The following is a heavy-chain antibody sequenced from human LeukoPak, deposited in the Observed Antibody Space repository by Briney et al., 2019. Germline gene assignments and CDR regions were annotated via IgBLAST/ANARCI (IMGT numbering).Heavy chain of an antibody. CDR3: AKDGSSSWSPLNFDY. J-gene: IGHJ4*02. V-gene: IGHV3-23*01. CDR1: GFTFSSYV. CDR2: ISGSGSST. D-gene: IGHD6-13*01. Sequence: GGSLRLSCAASGFTFSSYVMSWVRQAPGKGLEWVSAISGSGSSTYYADSVQGRFTVSRDKSKNTLYLQMNRLRAEDTAVYYCAKDGSSSWSPLNFDYWGRGTLVTVSS.